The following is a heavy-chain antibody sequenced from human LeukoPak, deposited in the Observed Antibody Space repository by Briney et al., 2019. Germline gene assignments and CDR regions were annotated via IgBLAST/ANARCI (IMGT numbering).Heavy chain of an antibody. CDR1: GDSVSSNRAS. J-gene: IGHJ4*02. V-gene: IGHV6-1*01. CDR3: ARDLSGDINFDH. D-gene: IGHD7-27*01. Sequence: SQTLSLTCAISGDSVSSNRASCTWIRQSPSRGLEWLGRTYYRSKWYNDYAVSVKSRLTISPDTSKNQFSLQLNSVTPEDTAVYYCARDLSGDINFDHWGQGTLVTVSS. CDR2: TYYRSKWYN.